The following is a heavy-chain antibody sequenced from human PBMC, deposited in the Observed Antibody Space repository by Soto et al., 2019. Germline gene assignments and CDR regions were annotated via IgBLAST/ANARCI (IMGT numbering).Heavy chain of an antibody. Sequence: GASVKVSCKASGGTFSSYAISWVRQAPGQGLEWMGGIIPIFGTANYAQKFQGRVTITTDESTSTAYMELSSLRSDDTSLYYCARGTPVPAAIGWFDPWGQGTLVTVSS. CDR2: IIPIFGTA. CDR3: ARGTPVPAAIGWFDP. CDR1: GGTFSSYA. J-gene: IGHJ5*02. D-gene: IGHD2-2*02. V-gene: IGHV1-69*05.